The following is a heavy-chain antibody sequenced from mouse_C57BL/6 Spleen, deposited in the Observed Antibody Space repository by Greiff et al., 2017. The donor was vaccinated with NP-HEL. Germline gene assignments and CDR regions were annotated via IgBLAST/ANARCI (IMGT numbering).Heavy chain of an antibody. V-gene: IGHV1-82*01. CDR3: ARTRGLRRDYYAMDY. CDR1: GYAFSSSW. D-gene: IGHD2-4*01. CDR2: IYPGDGDT. Sequence: QVQLQQSGPELVKPGASVKISCKASGYAFSSSWMNWVKQRPGKGLEWIGRIYPGDGDTNYNGKFKGKATLTADKSSSTAYMQLSSLTSEDAAVYFCARTRGLRRDYYAMDYWGQGTSVTVSS. J-gene: IGHJ4*01.